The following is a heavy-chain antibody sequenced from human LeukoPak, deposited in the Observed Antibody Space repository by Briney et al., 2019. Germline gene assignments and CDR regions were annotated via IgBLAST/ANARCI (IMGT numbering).Heavy chain of an antibody. CDR1: GYIFTSYD. J-gene: IGHJ6*03. Sequence: ASVKVSCKASGYIFTSYDINWVRQATGQGLEWMGWMNPNSGNTGYAQKFQGRVTITRNTSINTAYMELSSLRSEDTAVYYCARGVGATTAPYYYYYMDVWGKGTTVTVSS. CDR2: MNPNSGNT. D-gene: IGHD1-26*01. V-gene: IGHV1-8*03. CDR3: ARGVGATTAPYYYYYMDV.